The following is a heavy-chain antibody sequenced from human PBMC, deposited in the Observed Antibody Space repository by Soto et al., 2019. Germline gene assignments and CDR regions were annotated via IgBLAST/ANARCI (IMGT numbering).Heavy chain of an antibody. V-gene: IGHV4-61*01. J-gene: IGHJ4*02. D-gene: IGHD5-12*01. Sequence: SETLSLTCTVSGGSVSSGSYYWSWIRQPPGKGLEWIGYIYYSGSTNYNPSLKSRVTISVDTSKNQFSLRLSSVTAADTAVYYCEAEWWLRAGGYFDYWGQGTLVTVSS. CDR3: EAEWWLRAGGYFDY. CDR2: IYYSGST. CDR1: GGSVSSGSYY.